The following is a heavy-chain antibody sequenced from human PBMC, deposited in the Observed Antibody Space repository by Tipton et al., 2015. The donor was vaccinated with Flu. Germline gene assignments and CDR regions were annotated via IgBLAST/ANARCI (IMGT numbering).Heavy chain of an antibody. Sequence: TLSLTCTVSGGSISSYYWSWIRQPPGKGLEWIGYIYYSGSTNYNPSLKSRVTISVDTSKNQFSLKLSSVTAADTAVYYCARNRPDILTGTFDYWGQGTLVTVSS. D-gene: IGHD3-9*01. J-gene: IGHJ4*02. CDR2: IYYSGST. V-gene: IGHV4-59*01. CDR1: GGSISSYY. CDR3: ARNRPDILTGTFDY.